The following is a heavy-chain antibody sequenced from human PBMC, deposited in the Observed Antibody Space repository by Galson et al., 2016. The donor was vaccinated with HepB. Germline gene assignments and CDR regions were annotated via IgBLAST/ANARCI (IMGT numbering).Heavy chain of an antibody. Sequence: SLRLSCAASGFKFNDAWMSWVRQAPGKGLEWLGRIKSKSTGGTTDYAARVKGRFTISRDDSRNTLYQQMNSLKTDDTAVYFCTTDPRDWGQGTLVTVSS. CDR3: TTDPRD. CDR2: IKSKSTGGTT. CDR1: GFKFNDAW. V-gene: IGHV3-15*01. J-gene: IGHJ4*02.